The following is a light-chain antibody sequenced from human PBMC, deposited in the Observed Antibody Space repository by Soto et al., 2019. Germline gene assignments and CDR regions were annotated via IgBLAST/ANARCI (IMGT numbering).Light chain of an antibody. J-gene: IGLJ2*01. CDR1: SSDVGGYNY. V-gene: IGLV2-11*01. Sequence: QSALTQPRSVSGSPGQSGTISCTGTSSDVGGYNYVSWYQQHPGKAPKLMIYDVSKRPSGVPDLFSGSKSGNTASLTISGLQAEDEADYYCCSYAGSYTYVVFGGGTKLTVL. CDR2: DVS. CDR3: CSYAGSYTYVV.